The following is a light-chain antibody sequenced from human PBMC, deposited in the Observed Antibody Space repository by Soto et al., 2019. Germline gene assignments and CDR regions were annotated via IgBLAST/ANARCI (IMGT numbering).Light chain of an antibody. CDR1: QSVSSGY. Sequence: EIVLTQSPGTLSLSPGERATLSCRASQSVSSGYLAWYQQKPGQAPRPLIYGASSRATDIPDRFSGSGSGTDFTLTISRLEPEDSAVYCCQQYGSSPWTFGQGTKVEIK. CDR2: GAS. V-gene: IGKV3-20*01. J-gene: IGKJ1*01. CDR3: QQYGSSPWT.